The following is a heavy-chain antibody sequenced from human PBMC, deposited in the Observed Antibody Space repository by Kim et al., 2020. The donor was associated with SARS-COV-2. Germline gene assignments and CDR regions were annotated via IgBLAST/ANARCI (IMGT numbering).Heavy chain of an antibody. CDR2: IKSKTDGGTT. CDR1: GFTFSNAW. Sequence: GGSLRLSCAASGFTFSNAWMSWVRQAPGKGLEWVGRIKSKTDGGTTDYAAPVKGRFTISRDDSKNTLYLQMNSLKTEDTAVYYCTTGVPIQLPPDYWGQGTLVTVSS. V-gene: IGHV3-15*01. CDR3: TTGVPIQLPPDY. J-gene: IGHJ4*02. D-gene: IGHD5-18*01.